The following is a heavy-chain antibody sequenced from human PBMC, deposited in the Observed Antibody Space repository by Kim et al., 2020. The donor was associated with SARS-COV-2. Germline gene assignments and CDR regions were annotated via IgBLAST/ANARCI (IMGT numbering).Heavy chain of an antibody. CDR2: VSYDGNNQ. CDR1: GFSFSSCG. J-gene: IGHJ1*01. CDR3: AKSHGTAWYGWDFQY. D-gene: IGHD2-21*02. Sequence: GGSLRLSCVASGFSFSSCGMHWVRQAPGKGLEWAAVVSYDGNNQYYADSVKGRFTISRDNSKNTVYLHMDSLRPEDTAVYYCAKSHGTAWYGWDFQYWGQGSLVGVSP. V-gene: IGHV3-30*18.